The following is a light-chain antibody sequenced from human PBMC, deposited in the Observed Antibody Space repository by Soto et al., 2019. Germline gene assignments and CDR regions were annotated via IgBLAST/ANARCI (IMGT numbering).Light chain of an antibody. J-gene: IGKJ3*01. V-gene: IGKV3-20*01. CDR2: GAS. CDR3: HQYGSSPLT. CDR1: QSVTSSF. Sequence: EIVLTQSPGTLSLSPGETAILTCRASQSVTSSFLAWYQQRPGQAPRLLIYGASTRASGIPDRFSGSGSGTDFTLIISRLAPEDFAMYYSHQYGSSPLTFGPGTKVDIK.